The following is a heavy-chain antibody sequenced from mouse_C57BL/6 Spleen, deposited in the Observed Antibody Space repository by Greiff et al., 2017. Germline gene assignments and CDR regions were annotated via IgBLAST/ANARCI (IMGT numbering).Heavy chain of an antibody. Sequence: QVQLKESGPGLVAPSQSLSITCTVSGFSLTSYGVDWVRQSPGQGLEWLGVIWGVGSTNYNSALKSRLSISKDNSKSQVILKMNRLQTDDTAMYYCATGPFAYWGQGTLVTVSA. J-gene: IGHJ3*01. CDR3: ATGPFAY. CDR2: IWGVGST. V-gene: IGHV2-6*01. CDR1: GFSLTSYG.